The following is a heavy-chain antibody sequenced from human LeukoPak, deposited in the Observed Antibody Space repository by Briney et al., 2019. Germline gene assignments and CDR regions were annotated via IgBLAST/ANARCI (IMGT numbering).Heavy chain of an antibody. J-gene: IGHJ4*02. V-gene: IGHV1-69*13. CDR1: GGTFSSYG. CDR3: ARDEPRVAAAAPSHFDY. D-gene: IGHD6-13*01. CDR2: IIPIFGTA. Sequence: SVKVSCKASGGTFSSYGISWVRQAPGQGLEWMGGIIPIFGTANYAQKFQGRVTITADESTSTAYMELSSLRSEDTAVYYCARDEPRVAAAAPSHFDYWGQGTLVTVSS.